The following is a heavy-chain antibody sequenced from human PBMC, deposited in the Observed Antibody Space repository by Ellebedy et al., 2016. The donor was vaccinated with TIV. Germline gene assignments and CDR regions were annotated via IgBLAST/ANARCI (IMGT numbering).Heavy chain of an antibody. CDR3: ARVRLGRNWYNY. D-gene: IGHD6-13*01. CDR2: INPNSGGT. J-gene: IGHJ4*02. CDR1: GYTFTGYY. Sequence: ASVKVSCKASGYTFTGYYMHWVRQAPGQGLEWMGWINPNSGGTNYAQKFQGRVTMTRDTSISTAYMELSRLRSDDTAVYYCARVRLGRNWYNYWGQGTLVTVSS. V-gene: IGHV1-2*02.